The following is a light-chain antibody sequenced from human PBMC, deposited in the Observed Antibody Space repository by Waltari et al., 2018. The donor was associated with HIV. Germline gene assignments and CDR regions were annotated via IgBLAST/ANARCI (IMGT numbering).Light chain of an antibody. J-gene: IGKJ1*01. V-gene: IGKV1-8*01. Sequence: IRMTQSPSSFSASVGERVTITCRASQVISNSLAWYQQKPGKAPKLLIYDTSTLQTGVPSRFSGGGSGTDFSLTISCLQSEDFATYYCQHYHSDPPTFGQGTKVEIK. CDR1: QVISNS. CDR2: DTS. CDR3: QHYHSDPPT.